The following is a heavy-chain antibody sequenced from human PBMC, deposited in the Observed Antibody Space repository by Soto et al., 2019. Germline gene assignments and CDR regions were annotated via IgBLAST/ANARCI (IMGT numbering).Heavy chain of an antibody. V-gene: IGHV3-48*02. CDR2: ISSSSSTI. D-gene: IGHD5-18*01. J-gene: IGHJ4*02. CDR1: GFTFSSYI. CDR3: PRDSESSYGPFDY. Sequence: WGSLRLSCAASGFTFSSYIMNWVRQAPGKGLEWVSYISSSSSTIYYADSVKGRFTISRDNAKNSLYLQMNSLRDEDTAVYYWPRDSESSYGPFDYWGQETLVTVSS.